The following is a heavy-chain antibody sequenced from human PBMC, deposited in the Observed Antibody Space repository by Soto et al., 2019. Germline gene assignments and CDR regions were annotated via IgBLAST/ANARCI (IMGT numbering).Heavy chain of an antibody. CDR1: GGSINNSSYY. Sequence: QLQLQESGPGLVKPSETLSLTCTVSGGSINNSSYYWGWIRQPPGKGLEFIGSIIGSIYYSGNTYYNPSLKCRITMYVDTSKNQFSLKLSSVTAADTALYFCARIPIVGPCPYFDYWGQGILVTVSS. V-gene: IGHV4-39*01. CDR3: ARIPIVGPCPYFDY. D-gene: IGHD1-26*01. J-gene: IGHJ4*02. CDR2: IYYSGNT.